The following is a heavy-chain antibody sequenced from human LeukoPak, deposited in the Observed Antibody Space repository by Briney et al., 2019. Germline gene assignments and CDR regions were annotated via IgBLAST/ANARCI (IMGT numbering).Heavy chain of an antibody. CDR2: IRYDGSNK. Sequence: GGSLRLSCAASGFTFSSYGMHWVRQAPGKGLEWVAFIRYDGSNKYYADSVKGRFTISRDNSKNTLYLQMNSLRTEDTAVYYCAKDSSGSSWYWDYWGQGTLVTVSS. D-gene: IGHD6-13*01. CDR1: GFTFSSYG. J-gene: IGHJ4*02. CDR3: AKDSSGSSWYWDY. V-gene: IGHV3-30*02.